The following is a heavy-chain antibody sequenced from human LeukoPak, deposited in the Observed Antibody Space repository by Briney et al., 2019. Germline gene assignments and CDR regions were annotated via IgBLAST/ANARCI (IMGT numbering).Heavy chain of an antibody. V-gene: IGHV3-7*01. CDR3: AGVVYRYGTWFFDA. D-gene: IGHD5-18*01. CDR1: GFTCSSYW. Sequence: GGSLRLSCAASGFTCSSYWMRWVRQAPGKGLEWVSNIKQDGSEQYYVDSVKGRFTISRDNAKNSLYLQMNNLRAEDTAVYYCAGVVYRYGTWFFDAWGQGTLVTVSS. CDR2: IKQDGSEQ. J-gene: IGHJ4*02.